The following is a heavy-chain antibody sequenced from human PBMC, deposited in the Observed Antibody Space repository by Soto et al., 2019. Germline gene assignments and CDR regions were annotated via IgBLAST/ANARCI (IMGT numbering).Heavy chain of an antibody. CDR1: GGTFSSSA. V-gene: IGHV1-69*13. CDR2: IIPIFGTA. J-gene: IGHJ6*02. CDR3: AREETAAGTGYYYGMDV. D-gene: IGHD6-13*01. Sequence: SVKVSCKASGGTFSSSAISWVRQAPGQGLEWMGGIIPIFGTANYAQKFQGRVTITADESTSTAYMELSSLRSEDTAVYYCAREETAAGTGYYYGMDVWGQGTTVTVSS.